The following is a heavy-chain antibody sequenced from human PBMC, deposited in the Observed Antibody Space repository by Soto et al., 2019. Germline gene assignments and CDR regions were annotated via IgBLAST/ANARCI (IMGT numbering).Heavy chain of an antibody. CDR1: GYTFTNYA. CDR3: ARGGSLYWYFDL. V-gene: IGHV1-3*01. Sequence: ASVKVSCKASGYTFTNYAMHWVRQAPRQRLEWMGWINAGNGNTKYSQKFQGRVTITRDTSASTAYMELSSPRSEDTAVYYCARGGSLYWYFDLWGRGTLVTVS. CDR2: INAGNGNT. J-gene: IGHJ2*01. D-gene: IGHD1-26*01.